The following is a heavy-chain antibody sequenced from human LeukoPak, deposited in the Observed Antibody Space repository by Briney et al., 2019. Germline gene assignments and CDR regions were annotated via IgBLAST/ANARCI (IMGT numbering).Heavy chain of an antibody. Sequence: ASVKVSCKASGYTFTSYGISWVRQAPGQGLEWMGWISAYSLNTNYAQKLQGRVTMTTDTSTSTAYMELRSLRSDDTAVYYCARDLDGSGWSYYYYMDVWGKGTTVTVSS. D-gene: IGHD6-19*01. CDR2: ISAYSLNT. CDR3: ARDLDGSGWSYYYYMDV. CDR1: GYTFTSYG. J-gene: IGHJ6*03. V-gene: IGHV1-18*01.